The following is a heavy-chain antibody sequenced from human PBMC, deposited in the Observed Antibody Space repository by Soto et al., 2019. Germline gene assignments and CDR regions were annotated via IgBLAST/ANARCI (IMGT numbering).Heavy chain of an antibody. CDR1: GYTFSSYF. CDR2: VNPSGGGT. V-gene: IGHV1-46*03. J-gene: IGHJ6*02. D-gene: IGHD6-25*01. CDR3: TRVSGWENGMDG. Sequence: QVQLVQSGAEVKKPGASVKVSCKASGYTFSSYFMHWVRQAPGQGLEWMGIVNPSGGGTSYAQNFQGRVTMTRDTSTSTVYMELSSLGFEDTAVYYCTRVSGWENGMDGWGQGTTVTVSS.